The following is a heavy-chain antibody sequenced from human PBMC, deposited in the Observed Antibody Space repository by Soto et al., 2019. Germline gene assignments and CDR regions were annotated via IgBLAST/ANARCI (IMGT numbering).Heavy chain of an antibody. D-gene: IGHD6-13*01. CDR1: GFTFRSFT. CDR2: ISSNSAYI. CDR3: TRDASRDSSARGWFDP. J-gene: IGHJ5*02. V-gene: IGHV3-21*01. Sequence: ETLSLTCSVSGFTFRSFTMNWVRQAPGKGLEWVSTISSNSAYIYYTDALRGRFTISRDNAKNSLHLQMNSLRAEDTAVYYCTRDASRDSSARGWFDPWGPGTLVTVSS.